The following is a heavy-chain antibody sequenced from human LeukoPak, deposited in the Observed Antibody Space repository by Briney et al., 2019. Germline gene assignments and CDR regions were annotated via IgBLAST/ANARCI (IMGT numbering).Heavy chain of an antibody. J-gene: IGHJ4*02. D-gene: IGHD4/OR15-4a*01. CDR3: ARDTLGEGEDANYAVYYFDY. Sequence: PGGSLRLSCAASGFTFSSYSVNWVRQAPGKGLEWVSSISSSSSYIHYADSVKGRFTISRDNAKNSLYLQMNSLRAEDTAVYYCARDTLGEGEDANYAVYYFDYWGQGTVVTVSS. CDR2: ISSSSSYI. CDR1: GFTFSSYS. V-gene: IGHV3-21*01.